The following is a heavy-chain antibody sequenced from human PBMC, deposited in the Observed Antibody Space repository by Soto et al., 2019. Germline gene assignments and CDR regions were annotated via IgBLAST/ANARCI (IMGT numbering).Heavy chain of an antibody. D-gene: IGHD6-6*01. CDR3: AREDSSSSRGYYYYYMDV. V-gene: IGHV4-4*02. Sequence: QVQLQESGPGLVKPSGTLSLTCAVSSGSISSSNWWSWVRQPPGKGLEWIGEIYHSGSTNYNPSLKSRVTISVDKSKNQFSLKLSSVTAADTAVYYWAREDSSSSRGYYYYYMDVWGKGTTVTVSS. CDR1: SGSISSSNW. CDR2: IYHSGST. J-gene: IGHJ6*03.